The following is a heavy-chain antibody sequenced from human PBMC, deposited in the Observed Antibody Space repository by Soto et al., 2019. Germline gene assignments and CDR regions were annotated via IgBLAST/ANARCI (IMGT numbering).Heavy chain of an antibody. D-gene: IGHD3-3*01. CDR3: ARDRSDFWPPRIGMDV. CDR2: ISYDGSNK. CDR1: GFSSYA. V-gene: IGHV3-30-3*01. J-gene: IGHJ6*02. Sequence: GGSLRLSCAVSGFSSYAMHWVRQAPGKGLEWVAVISYDGSNKYYADSVKGRFTISRDNSKNTLYLQMNSLRAEDTAVYYCARDRSDFWPPRIGMDVWGQGTTVTVSS.